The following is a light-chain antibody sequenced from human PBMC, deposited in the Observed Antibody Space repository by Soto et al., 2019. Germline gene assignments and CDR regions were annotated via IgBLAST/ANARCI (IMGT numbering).Light chain of an antibody. CDR2: DVS. J-gene: IGLJ2*01. V-gene: IGLV2-14*03. CDR3: SSYTSRSTLGV. Sequence: QSALTQPASVSGSPGQSITISCTGTNSDIGGYNYVSWYQQHPGKASKLMIYDVSNRPSGVSYRFSGSKSGNTASLTISGLQAEDEADYYCSSYTSRSTLGVFGGGTKVTVL. CDR1: NSDIGGYNY.